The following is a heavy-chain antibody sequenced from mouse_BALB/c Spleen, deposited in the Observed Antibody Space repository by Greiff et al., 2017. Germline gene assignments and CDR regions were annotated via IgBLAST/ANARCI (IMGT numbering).Heavy chain of an antibody. CDR3: ARKEGEYGNYVFAY. CDR1: GYSFTSYY. CDR2: IDPFNGGT. J-gene: IGHJ3*01. Sequence: KLQQSGPELMKPGASVKISCKASGYSFTSYYMHWVKQSHGKSLEWIGYIDPFNGGTSYNQKFKGKATLTVDKSSSTAYMHLSSLTSEDSAVYYCARKEGEYGNYVFAYWGQGTLVTVSA. D-gene: IGHD2-1*01. V-gene: IGHV1S135*01.